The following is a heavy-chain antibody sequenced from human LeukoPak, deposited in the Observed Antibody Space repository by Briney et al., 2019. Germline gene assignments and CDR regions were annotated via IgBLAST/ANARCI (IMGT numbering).Heavy chain of an antibody. D-gene: IGHD5-18*01. CDR1: GGSFSGYY. Sequence: PSETLSLTCAVYGGSFSGYYWSWIRQPPGKGLEWIGEINHSGSTNYNPSLKGRVTISVDTSKNQFSLKLSSVTAADTAVYYCARLGGYSYGLRRWGQGTLVTVSS. V-gene: IGHV4-34*01. CDR2: INHSGST. J-gene: IGHJ4*02. CDR3: ARLGGYSYGLRR.